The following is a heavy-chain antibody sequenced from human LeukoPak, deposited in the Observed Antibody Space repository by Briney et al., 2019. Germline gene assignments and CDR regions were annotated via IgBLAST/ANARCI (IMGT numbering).Heavy chain of an antibody. CDR2: ISAYNGNT. CDR1: GYTFTSYG. CDR3: ARDSYGDYVVHGINYYYYYGMDV. D-gene: IGHD4-17*01. Sequence: ASVKVSCKASGYTFTSYGISWVRQAPGQGLEWMGWISAYNGNTNYAQKLQGRVTMTTDTSTSTAHMELRSLRSDDTAVYYCARDSYGDYVVHGINYYYYYGMDVWGQGTTVTVSS. J-gene: IGHJ6*02. V-gene: IGHV1-18*01.